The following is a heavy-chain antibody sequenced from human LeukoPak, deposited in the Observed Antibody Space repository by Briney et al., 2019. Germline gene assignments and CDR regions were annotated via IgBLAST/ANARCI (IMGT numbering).Heavy chain of an antibody. J-gene: IGHJ5*02. D-gene: IGHD4-11*01. CDR2: IYYSGST. Sequence: SQTLSLTCTVSGGSISSGGYYWSWIRQHPGKGLEWIGYIYYSGSTYYNSSLKSRVTISVDTSKNQFSLKLSSVTAADTAVYYCAGNYNDYNNWFDPWGQGTLVTVSS. V-gene: IGHV4-31*03. CDR1: GGSISSGGYY. CDR3: AGNYNDYNNWFDP.